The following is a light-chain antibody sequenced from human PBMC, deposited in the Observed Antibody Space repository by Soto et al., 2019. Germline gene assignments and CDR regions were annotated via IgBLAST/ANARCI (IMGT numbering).Light chain of an antibody. CDR1: QSISSW. J-gene: IGKJ1*01. CDR2: DAS. CDR3: QQYNSYSPWT. V-gene: IGKV1-5*01. Sequence: DIQMTQSPSTVSASVGDRVTITCRASQSISSWLAWYQQKPGKAPKLLIYDASSLESGVPSRFSGSGSGTEFTLTISSLQPDDFATYYCQQYNSYSPWTFGQGTKV.